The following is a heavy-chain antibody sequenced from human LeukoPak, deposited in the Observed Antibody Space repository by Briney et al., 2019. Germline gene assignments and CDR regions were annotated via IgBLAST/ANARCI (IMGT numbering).Heavy chain of an antibody. CDR1: AFTFSSYA. J-gene: IGHJ4*02. V-gene: IGHV3-23*01. CDR3: ARGVSSGFYYFDY. CDR2: ISGGGGST. D-gene: IGHD6-19*01. Sequence: SGGSLRLSCAASAFTFSSYAMSWVRQAPGKGLEWVSVISGGGGSTFYADSVKGRFTISRDNSKNTLYLQMNSLRAEDTAIYYCARGVSSGFYYFDYWGQGTLVTVSS.